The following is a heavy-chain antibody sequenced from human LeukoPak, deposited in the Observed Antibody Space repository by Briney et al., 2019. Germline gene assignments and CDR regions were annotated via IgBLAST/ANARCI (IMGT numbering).Heavy chain of an antibody. Sequence: ASVKVSCKASGYTFIGYYMHWVRQAPGQGLEWMGWINPNSGGTNYAQKFQGRVTMTTDTSTSTAYMELRSLRSDDTAVYYCARGQGNRLLWVGESLSNINPLDYWGQGTLVTVSS. J-gene: IGHJ4*02. V-gene: IGHV1-2*02. CDR1: GYTFIGYY. D-gene: IGHD3-10*01. CDR3: ARGQGNRLLWVGESLSNINPLDY. CDR2: INPNSGGT.